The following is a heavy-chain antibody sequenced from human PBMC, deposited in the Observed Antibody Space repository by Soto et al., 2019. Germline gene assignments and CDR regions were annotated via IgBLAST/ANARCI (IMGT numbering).Heavy chain of an antibody. V-gene: IGHV4-59*01. J-gene: IGHJ2*01. CDR2: IQNSGST. CDR3: ASTFAGEYWYFDL. Sequence: QVQLQESGPGLVKPSETLSLTCTVSADTISSYFWTWIRQPPGKGLEWIGYIQNSGSTNYNPSLKSRVAISVDTSKSQFSLRLSSVTAADTAVYYCASTFAGEYWYFDLWGRGTLVTVSS. CDR1: ADTISSYF.